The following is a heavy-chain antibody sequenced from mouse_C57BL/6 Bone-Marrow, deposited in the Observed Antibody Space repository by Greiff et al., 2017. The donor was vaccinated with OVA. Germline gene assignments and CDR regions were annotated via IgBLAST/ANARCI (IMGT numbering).Heavy chain of an antibody. CDR1: EYEFPSYE. J-gene: IGHJ3*01. V-gene: IGHV5-2*01. CDR2: INSDGGST. D-gene: IGHD2-4*01. Sequence: EVQLVESGGGLVQPGESLTLSCESTEYEFPSYEMYWVRKTPEKRLELVAAINSDGGSTYYPDTMERRFIISRDNTKKTLYLQMSSLRSEDTALYYCARHIYYYYPPYWGQGTLVTVSA. CDR3: ARHIYYYYPPY.